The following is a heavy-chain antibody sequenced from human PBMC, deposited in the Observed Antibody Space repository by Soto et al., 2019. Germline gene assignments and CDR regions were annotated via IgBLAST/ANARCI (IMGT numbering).Heavy chain of an antibody. J-gene: IGHJ5*02. Sequence: LSETLSLTCTVSGGSFGSSAYYWGWIRRAPGKGLEWIGSINSSGSTFSNPSLKSRVTLSVDTSKNQFSLKLTSVTAADTALYYCSRRAPEGFDPWGQGTLVTVSS. CDR2: INSSGST. CDR1: GGSFGSSAYY. V-gene: IGHV4-39*01. CDR3: SRRAPEGFDP.